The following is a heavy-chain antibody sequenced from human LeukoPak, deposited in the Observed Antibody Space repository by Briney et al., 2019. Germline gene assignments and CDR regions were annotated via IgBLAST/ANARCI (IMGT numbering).Heavy chain of an antibody. J-gene: IGHJ3*02. CDR2: IFFGSGNT. CDR1: GFTFTSYA. V-gene: IGHV1-58*01. Sequence: ASVKVSCKASGFTFTSYAVQWVRQARGKRLEWIGWIFFGSGNTNYAQKFQERVTITSDMSTSTAYMELSSLRAEDTAVYYCAAAFYDILTGYGGAFDIWGQGTMVTVSS. CDR3: AAAFYDILTGYGGAFDI. D-gene: IGHD3-9*01.